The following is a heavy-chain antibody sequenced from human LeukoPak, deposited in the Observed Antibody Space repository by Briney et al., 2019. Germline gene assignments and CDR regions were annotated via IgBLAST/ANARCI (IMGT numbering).Heavy chain of an antibody. J-gene: IGHJ3*02. Sequence: GGSLRLSCAASGFTFSSYAMSWVRQAPGKGLEWVSSISSSSSYIYYADSVKGRFTISRDNAKNSLYLQMNSLRAEDTAVYYCARDPSLYSSGWYGSAFDIWGQGTMVTVSS. D-gene: IGHD6-19*01. CDR2: ISSSSSYI. CDR1: GFTFSSYA. CDR3: ARDPSLYSSGWYGSAFDI. V-gene: IGHV3-21*01.